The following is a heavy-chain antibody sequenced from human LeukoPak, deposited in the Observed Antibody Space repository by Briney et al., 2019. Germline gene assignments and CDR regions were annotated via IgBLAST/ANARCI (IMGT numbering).Heavy chain of an antibody. Sequence: GGSLRLSCATSGITFNNAWMSWVRQAPGKGLEWVGRIKSKADGGTIDYAAPVKGRFTILRDDPRVMLYLQLNSLKIEDTAVYYCTTDRGIGVRPVFDSWGQGTLVTISS. CDR1: GITFNNAW. V-gene: IGHV3-15*01. CDR2: IKSKADGGTI. D-gene: IGHD6-6*01. J-gene: IGHJ4*02. CDR3: TTDRGIGVRPVFDS.